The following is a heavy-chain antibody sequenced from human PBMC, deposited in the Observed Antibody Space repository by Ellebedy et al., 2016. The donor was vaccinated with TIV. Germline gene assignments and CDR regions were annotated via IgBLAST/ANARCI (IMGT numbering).Heavy chain of an antibody. CDR1: GGSFNDYY. J-gene: IGHJ2*01. V-gene: IGHV4-34*01. Sequence: MPSETLSLTCAVYGGSFNDYYWTWIRQPPGKGLEWIGEITHSGSTNYNPSLKSRVTIAVDTSKSWFSLKLSSVTAADTAVYYCTKALGDTRYFDLWGRGTLVTVSS. CDR2: ITHSGST. D-gene: IGHD3-16*01. CDR3: TKALGDTRYFDL.